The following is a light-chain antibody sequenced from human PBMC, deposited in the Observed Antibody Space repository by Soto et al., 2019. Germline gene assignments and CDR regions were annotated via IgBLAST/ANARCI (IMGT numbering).Light chain of an antibody. CDR1: QSVRSSY. J-gene: IGKJ2*01. CDR2: GTS. Sequence: EIVLTQAPGTLSLSPGERATLSCRASQSVRSSYLAWYQQKPGQAPRLLIYGTSSRATGIPDRFSGSGSGTDFTLTISRLEPEDFAVYYCQQYGTSPTTFGQGTKLESK. V-gene: IGKV3-20*01. CDR3: QQYGTSPTT.